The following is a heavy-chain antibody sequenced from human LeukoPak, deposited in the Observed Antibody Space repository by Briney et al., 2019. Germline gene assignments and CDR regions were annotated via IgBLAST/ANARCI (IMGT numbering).Heavy chain of an antibody. CDR1: GYTFTGYY. CDR2: INPNSGGT. D-gene: IGHD2/OR15-2a*01. CDR3: ARDSKLISYYYYYYMDV. J-gene: IGHJ6*03. Sequence: ASVKVSCKASGYTFTGYYMHWVRQAPGQGLEWMGWINPNSGGTNYAQKFQGRDTMTRDTSISTAYMELSRLRSDDTAVYYCARDSKLISYYYYYYMDVWGKGTTVTVSS. V-gene: IGHV1-2*02.